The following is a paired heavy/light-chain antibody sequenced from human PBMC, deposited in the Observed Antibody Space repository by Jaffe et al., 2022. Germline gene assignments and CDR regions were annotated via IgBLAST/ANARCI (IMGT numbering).Heavy chain of an antibody. J-gene: IGHJ3*02. Sequence: EVHLSESGGGLVQPGGSLRLSCAASGFTFITYAMSWVRQAPGKGLEWVASINADGDGTYYADSVKGRFTISRDNSKNTLYLQMNSLRVEDTAIYYCVKVYLETAMAVDRPFDIWGQGTMVTVSA. CDR1: GFTFITYA. CDR3: VKVYLETAMAVDRPFDI. V-gene: IGHV3-23*01. CDR2: INADGDGT. D-gene: IGHD5-18*01.
Light chain of an antibody. Sequence: DIVMTQSPDSLAVSLGERATINCKSSQSVLYSPNNKNYLTWYQQKPGQPPKMLIYWASTRESGVPDRFSGSGSGTNFTLTISSLQAEDVAVYYCQQYYRTPLTFGAGTKVEIK. CDR1: QSVLYSPNNKNY. CDR3: QQYYRTPLT. V-gene: IGKV4-1*01. J-gene: IGKJ4*01. CDR2: WAS.